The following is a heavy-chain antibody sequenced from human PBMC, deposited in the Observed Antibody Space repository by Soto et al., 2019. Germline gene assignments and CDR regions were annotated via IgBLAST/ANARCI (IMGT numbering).Heavy chain of an antibody. CDR2: MDPISGGS. CDR3: ARERHLNAPSGAFDL. D-gene: IGHD1-1*01. Sequence: QVHLVQSGAEVKKPGASVKVSCMASGYNFIAQNIHWVRQAPGLGLEWMGKMDPISGGSDYAQEFPGRVTVIRDTSVSTVYMELTSLKSDDTDVYYCARERHLNAPSGAFDLWGQGTMVIVSS. J-gene: IGHJ3*01. V-gene: IGHV1-2*02. CDR1: GYNFIAQN.